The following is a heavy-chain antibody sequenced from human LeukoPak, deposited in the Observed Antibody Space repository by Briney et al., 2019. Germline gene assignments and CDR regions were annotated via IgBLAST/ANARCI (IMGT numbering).Heavy chain of an antibody. J-gene: IGHJ2*01. CDR2: INTDGSST. D-gene: IGHD6-13*01. V-gene: IGHV3-74*01. CDR1: GFTFRSYW. Sequence: GGSLRLSCAASGFTFRSYWMHWVRQAPGKGLVWVSHINTDGSSTSYADSVKGRFTISRDNAKNTLYLQVNSLRAEDTAVYYCARDRGIATWYFDLWGRGALVTVSS. CDR3: ARDRGIATWYFDL.